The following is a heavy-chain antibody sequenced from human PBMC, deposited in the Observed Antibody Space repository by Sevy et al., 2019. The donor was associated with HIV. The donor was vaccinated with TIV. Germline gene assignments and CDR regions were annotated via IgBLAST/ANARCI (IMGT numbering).Heavy chain of an antibody. CDR1: GFTFSSYW. D-gene: IGHD3-16*02. J-gene: IGHJ3*02. CDR2: IKQDGSEK. Sequence: GGSLRLSFAASGFTFSSYWMSWVRQAPGKGLEWVANIKQDGSEKYYVDSVKGRFTISRDNAKNSLYLQMNSLRAEDTAVHYCARGDYDYVWGSYRPDAFDIWGQGTMVTVSS. CDR3: ARGDYDYVWGSYRPDAFDI. V-gene: IGHV3-7*01.